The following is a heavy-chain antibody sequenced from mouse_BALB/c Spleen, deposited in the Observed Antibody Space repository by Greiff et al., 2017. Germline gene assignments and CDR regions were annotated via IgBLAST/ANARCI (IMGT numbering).Heavy chain of an antibody. CDR3: ASHYYGSPLDV. D-gene: IGHD1-1*01. Sequence: VQLQQSGAELVKPGASVKLSCTASGFTFTDTYMHWVKQRPEQGLEWIGRIDPANGNTKYDPKFQGKATITADTSSNTAYLQLSSLTSEDTAVYYCASHYYGSPLDVWGAGTTVTVSS. CDR1: GFTFTDTY. CDR2: IDPANGNT. V-gene: IGHV14-3*02. J-gene: IGHJ1*01.